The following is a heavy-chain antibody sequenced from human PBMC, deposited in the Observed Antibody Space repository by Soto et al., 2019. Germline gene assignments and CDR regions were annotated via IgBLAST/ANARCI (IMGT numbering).Heavy chain of an antibody. Sequence: QVQLVQSGAEVKKPGASVKVSCKASGYIFNRYVMHWVRQAPGQRPEWMGWIDAGNGKTKYSEKFQGRVTITRDTSASTAYMELTTLRSEDTAVYYCARGLGWYDYWGQGTQVIVSS. V-gene: IGHV1-3*01. CDR2: IDAGNGKT. CDR1: GYIFNRYV. CDR3: ARGLGWYDY. J-gene: IGHJ4*02. D-gene: IGHD6-19*01.